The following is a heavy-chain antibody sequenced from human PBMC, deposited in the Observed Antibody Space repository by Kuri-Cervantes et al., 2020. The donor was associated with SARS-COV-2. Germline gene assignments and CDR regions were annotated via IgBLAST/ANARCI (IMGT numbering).Heavy chain of an antibody. Sequence: SETLSLTCTVSGGSISRGDLYWSWNGQSPGKDLEWLGYFYDSETTYFDPSLEGRASISADTSKNQFSLKLNSVTEADTAVYYCARSGNIVVVPAAIRVNWFDPWGQETLVTVSS. J-gene: IGHJ5*02. CDR1: GGSISRGDLY. D-gene: IGHD2-2*02. V-gene: IGHV4-30-4*02. CDR2: FYDSETT. CDR3: ARSGNIVVVPAAIRVNWFDP.